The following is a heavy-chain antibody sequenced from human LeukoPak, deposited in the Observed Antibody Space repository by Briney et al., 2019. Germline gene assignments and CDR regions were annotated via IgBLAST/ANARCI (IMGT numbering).Heavy chain of an antibody. Sequence: SVKVSCKASGGTFSSYAISWVRQAPGQGLEWMGGIIPIFGTANYAQKFQGRVTITADKSTSTAYMELSSLRSEDTAVYYCARENSGYDSLAYWGQGALVTVSS. CDR2: IIPIFGTA. J-gene: IGHJ4*02. V-gene: IGHV1-69*06. D-gene: IGHD5-12*01. CDR1: GGTFSSYA. CDR3: ARENSGYDSLAY.